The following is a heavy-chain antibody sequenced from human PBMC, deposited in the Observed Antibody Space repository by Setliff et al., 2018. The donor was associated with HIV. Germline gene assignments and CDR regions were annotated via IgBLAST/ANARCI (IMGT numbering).Heavy chain of an antibody. Sequence: SETLSLTCTVSGASISSTSHYWGWIRQPPGKGLEWIGSIYYSGSTYYNPSLKSRVTISVDTSKNQFSLKLSSVTAADTAVFYCARHYGGNLDAFDIWGLGTMVTVSS. V-gene: IGHV4-39*01. CDR3: ARHYGGNLDAFDI. D-gene: IGHD4-17*01. CDR2: IYYSGST. CDR1: GASISSTSHY. J-gene: IGHJ3*02.